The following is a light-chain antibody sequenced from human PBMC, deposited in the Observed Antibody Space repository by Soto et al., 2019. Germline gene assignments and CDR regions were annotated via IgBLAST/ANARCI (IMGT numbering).Light chain of an antibody. CDR1: GSDVGGYNY. CDR2: DVT. CDR3: SSYASSSSLV. V-gene: IGLV2-14*03. Sequence: QSVLTQPVSVSGSPGQSITISCTGTGSDVGGYNYVSWYQQHPDIAPKLMIYDVTNRPSGVSNRFSGSKSGNTASLTISGLQAEDEADYYCSSYASSSSLVFGTGTKVTVL. J-gene: IGLJ1*01.